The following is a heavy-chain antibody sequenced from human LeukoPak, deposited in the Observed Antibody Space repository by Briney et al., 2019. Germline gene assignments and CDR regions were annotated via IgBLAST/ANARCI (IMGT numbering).Heavy chain of an antibody. J-gene: IGHJ5*02. CDR1: GGSISSSSYY. CDR2: IYYSGST. V-gene: IGHV4-39*02. CDR3: AREDRYCSSTSCYVWFDP. D-gene: IGHD2-2*01. Sequence: PSETLSLTCTVSGGSISSSSYYWGWIRQPPGKGLEWIGSIYYSGSTYYNPSLKSRVTISVDMSKNQFSLKLSSVTAADTAVYYCAREDRYCSSTSCYVWFDPWGQGTLVTVSS.